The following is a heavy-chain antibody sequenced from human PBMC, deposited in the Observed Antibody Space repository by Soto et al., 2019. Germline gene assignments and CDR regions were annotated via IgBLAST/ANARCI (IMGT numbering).Heavy chain of an antibody. J-gene: IGHJ2*01. CDR1: GGSFSGYY. V-gene: IGHV4-34*01. Sequence: QVQLQQWGAGPLRPLETLSLTCGVSGGSFSGYYWAWIRQSPGKGLEGIGEINDRGSINYNPSLKRQVSISVATSKNQCSLILRSVTAADTAVYYCARESHDILTGPPWVWYFDLWGRGTLVTVSS. CDR3: ARESHDILTGPPWVWYFDL. CDR2: INDRGSI. D-gene: IGHD3-9*01.